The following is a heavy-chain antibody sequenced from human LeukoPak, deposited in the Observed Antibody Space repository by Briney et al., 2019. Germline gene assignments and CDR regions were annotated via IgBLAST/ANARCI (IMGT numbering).Heavy chain of an antibody. D-gene: IGHD3-16*02. CDR2: IYYSGST. CDR1: GGSISSGGYY. Sequence: SETLSLTCTVSGGSISSGGYYWSWIRQHPGKGLEWIGYIYYSGSTYYNPSLKSRVTMSLDTSKNQFSLRLSSVTAADTAVYYCARDIDHYGMDVWGQGTTVTVSS. J-gene: IGHJ6*02. CDR3: ARDIDHYGMDV. V-gene: IGHV4-31*03.